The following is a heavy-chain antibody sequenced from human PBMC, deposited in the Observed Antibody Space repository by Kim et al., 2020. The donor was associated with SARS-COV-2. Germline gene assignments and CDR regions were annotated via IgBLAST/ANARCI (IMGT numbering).Heavy chain of an antibody. V-gene: IGHV4-39*01. J-gene: IGHJ4*02. CDR2: IHYSGST. D-gene: IGHD1-1*01. CDR1: GGSISSSNNY. CDR3: ARQRGNWNDALDY. Sequence: SETLSLTCTVSGGSISSSNNYWDWIRQAPGKELEWIGGIHYSGSTYHNPSLKSRVTISVDTSKNQFSLKLSSVTAADTAVYYCARQRGNWNDALDYWGQGTPVSVSS.